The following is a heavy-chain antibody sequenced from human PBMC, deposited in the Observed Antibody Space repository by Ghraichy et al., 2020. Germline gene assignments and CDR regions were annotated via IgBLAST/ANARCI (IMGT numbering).Heavy chain of an antibody. CDR3: ARVIATSGNSFDP. CDR1: GFTFSDYA. V-gene: IGHV3-11*06. J-gene: IGHJ5*02. Sequence: GGSLRLSCAASGFTFSDYAMAWIRQAPGKGLECISYISGSSNYINYPDSVKGRFTVSRDNAKKSLYLHMNSLRAEDTGIYYCARVIATSGNSFDPCGQGALVTVCS. D-gene: IGHD6-13*01. CDR2: ISGSSNYI.